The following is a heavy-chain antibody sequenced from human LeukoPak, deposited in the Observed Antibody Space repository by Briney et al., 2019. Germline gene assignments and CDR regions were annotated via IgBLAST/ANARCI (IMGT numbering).Heavy chain of an antibody. J-gene: IGHJ6*03. CDR3: ARCGSNNRGYHYMDD. CDR2: IYTSGST. V-gene: IGHV4-4*07. CDR1: GGSISSYY. Sequence: PSETLSLTCTVSGGSISSYYWSWIRQPAGKGLEWIGRIYTSGSTNYNPSLKSRVTMSVDTSKNQFSLKLSSVTAADTAVYYCARCGSNNRGYHYMDDWGKGTTVTVSS. D-gene: IGHD2/OR15-2a*01.